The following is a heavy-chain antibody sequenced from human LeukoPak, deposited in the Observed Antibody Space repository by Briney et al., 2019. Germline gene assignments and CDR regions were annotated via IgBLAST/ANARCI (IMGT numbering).Heavy chain of an antibody. CDR3: ARGSVYAFDI. Sequence: ASVKVSCKASGYTLTSYGISWMRQAPGQGLEWMGWISAYNGYTNSAQKLQGRLTMTTDTSTSTAYMELRSLRSDDTAVYYCARGSVYAFDIWGQGTMVTVSS. D-gene: IGHD6-19*01. CDR1: GYTLTSYG. V-gene: IGHV1-18*01. J-gene: IGHJ3*02. CDR2: ISAYNGYT.